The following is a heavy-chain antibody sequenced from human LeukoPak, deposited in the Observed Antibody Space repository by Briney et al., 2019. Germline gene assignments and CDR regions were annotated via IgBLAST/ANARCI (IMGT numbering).Heavy chain of an antibody. CDR1: GGSFSGYY. D-gene: IGHD2-2*03. CDR2: INHSGST. Sequence: SETLSLTCAVYGGSFSGYYWSWVRQPPGKGLEWIGEINHSGSTNYNPSLKSRVTISVDMSKNQFSLKLSSVTAADTAVYYCAAGYCSSTSCQGRYYGMDVWGQGTTVTVSS. CDR3: AAGYCSSTSCQGRYYGMDV. J-gene: IGHJ6*02. V-gene: IGHV4-34*01.